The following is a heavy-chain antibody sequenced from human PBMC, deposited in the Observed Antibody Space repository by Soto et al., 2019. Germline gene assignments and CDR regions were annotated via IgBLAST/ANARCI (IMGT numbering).Heavy chain of an antibody. CDR3: AGDPYDYIWGSYRPFDY. V-gene: IGHV3-21*01. J-gene: IGHJ4*02. D-gene: IGHD3-16*02. CDR1: GFTFSSYS. Sequence: GGSLRLSCAASGFTFSSYSMNWVRQAPGKGLEWVSSISSSSSYIYYADSVKGRFTISRDNAKNSLYLQMNSLRAEDTAVYYCAGDPYDYIWGSYRPFDYWGQGTLVTVSS. CDR2: ISSSSSYI.